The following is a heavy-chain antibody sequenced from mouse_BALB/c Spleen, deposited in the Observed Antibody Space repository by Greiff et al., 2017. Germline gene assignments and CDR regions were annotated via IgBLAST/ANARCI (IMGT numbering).Heavy chain of an antibody. V-gene: IGHV14-3*02. CDR2: IDPANGNT. Sequence: EVKLEESGAELVKPGASVKLSCTASGFNIKDTYMHWVKQRPEQGLEWIGRIDPANGNTKYDPKFQGKATITADTSSNTAYLQLSSLTSEDTAVYYCARGYDTGCDYWGQGTTLTVSS. J-gene: IGHJ2*01. CDR1: GFNIKDTY. CDR3: ARGYDTGCDY. D-gene: IGHD2-14*01.